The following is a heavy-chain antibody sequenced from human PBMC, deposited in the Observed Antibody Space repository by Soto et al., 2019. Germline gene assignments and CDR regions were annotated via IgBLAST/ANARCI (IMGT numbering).Heavy chain of an antibody. CDR3: ARSRATVTTRYYFDY. D-gene: IGHD4-17*01. CDR1: GFTFSSYS. J-gene: IGHJ4*02. V-gene: IGHV3-21*01. CDR2: ISSSSSYI. Sequence: EVQLVESGGGLVKPGGSLRLSCAASGFTFSSYSMNWVRQAPGKGLEWVSSISSSSSYIYYADSVKGRFTISRDNAKNSLYLQMTSLRAEDTAVYYCARSRATVTTRYYFDYWGQGTLVTVSS.